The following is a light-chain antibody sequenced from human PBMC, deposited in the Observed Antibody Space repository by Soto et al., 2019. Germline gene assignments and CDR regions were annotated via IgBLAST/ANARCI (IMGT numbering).Light chain of an antibody. V-gene: IGKV3D-15*01. Sequence: EIVMTQSPATLSVSPGERATLSCRASQSVSSYLAWYQQKPGQAPRLLIYGASSRATGIPDRFSGSGSGTDFTLTISSLQPDDFATYYCQQSYSSPITFGQGTRLEIK. CDR2: GAS. J-gene: IGKJ5*01. CDR1: QSVSSY. CDR3: QQSYSSPIT.